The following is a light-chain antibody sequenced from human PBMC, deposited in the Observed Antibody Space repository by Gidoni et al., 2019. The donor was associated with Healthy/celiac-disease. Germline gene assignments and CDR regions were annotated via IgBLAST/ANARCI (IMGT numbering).Light chain of an antibody. Sequence: DIQMTQSPSTLSASVGDRVTITCRASQSISSWLAWYQQKPGKAPKLLIYKASSLESGVPSRFSGSGSVTEFTLTISSLQPDDFATYYCQQYNSYPWTFGQXTKVEIK. V-gene: IGKV1-5*03. CDR2: KAS. CDR1: QSISSW. J-gene: IGKJ1*01. CDR3: QQYNSYPWT.